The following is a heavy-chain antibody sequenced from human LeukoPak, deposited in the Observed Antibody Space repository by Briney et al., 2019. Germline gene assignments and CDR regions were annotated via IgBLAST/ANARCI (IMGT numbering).Heavy chain of an antibody. J-gene: IGHJ4*02. CDR2: LNWNGDNT. V-gene: IGHV3-20*04. Sequence: GGSLRLSCAASGFTFHDHGMSWARQVPGKGLEWVSALNWNGDNTGYADSVKGRFTISRDNAKKSLYLQMNSLTAEDTAYYYCAREEGPYFDCWGQGTLVTVSS. CDR1: GFTFHDHG. CDR3: AREEGPYFDC.